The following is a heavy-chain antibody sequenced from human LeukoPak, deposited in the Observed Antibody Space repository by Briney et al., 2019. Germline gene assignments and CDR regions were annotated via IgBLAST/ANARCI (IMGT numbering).Heavy chain of an antibody. J-gene: IGHJ3*02. V-gene: IGHV3-30-3*01. D-gene: IGHD4-23*01. Sequence: GGSLRLSCAASGFTFSSYAMHWVRQAPGKGLEWVAVISYDGSNKYYADSVKGRFTISRDNSKNTLYLQMNSLRAEDTAVYYCADLDYGGKVDAFDIWGQGTMVTVSS. CDR2: ISYDGSNK. CDR1: GFTFSSYA. CDR3: ADLDYGGKVDAFDI.